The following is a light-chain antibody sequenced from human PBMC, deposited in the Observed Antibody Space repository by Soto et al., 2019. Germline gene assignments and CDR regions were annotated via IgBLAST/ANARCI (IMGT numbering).Light chain of an antibody. CDR2: EVS. CDR3: SSYAGSNERWV. Sequence: QSALTQPPSASGSPGQSVTISCTGTSSDIGAYNYVSWYQQHPGKPPKLMIHEVSKRPSGVPVRFSGSKSGNTASLTVSGLQAEDEADYYCSSYAGSNERWVLGGATKLTVL. J-gene: IGLJ3*02. V-gene: IGLV2-8*01. CDR1: SSDIGAYNY.